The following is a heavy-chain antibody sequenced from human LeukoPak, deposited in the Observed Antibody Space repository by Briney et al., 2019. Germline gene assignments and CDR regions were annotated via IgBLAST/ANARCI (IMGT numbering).Heavy chain of an antibody. CDR1: GYTLTELS. Sequence: ASVKVSCKVSGYTLTELSMHWVRQAPGKGLEWMGGFDPEDGETIYAQKFQGRVTMTEDTSTDTAYMELSSLRSEDTAVYYCVAPGVLTYDFWSGYYKPLGAFDIWGQGTMVTVSS. D-gene: IGHD3-3*01. J-gene: IGHJ3*02. CDR2: FDPEDGET. V-gene: IGHV1-24*01. CDR3: VAPGVLTYDFWSGYYKPLGAFDI.